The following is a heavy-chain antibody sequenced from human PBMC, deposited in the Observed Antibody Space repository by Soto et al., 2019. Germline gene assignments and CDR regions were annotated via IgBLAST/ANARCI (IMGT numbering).Heavy chain of an antibody. CDR2: IIPIFGTA. D-gene: IGHD2-21*02. Sequence: SVKVSCKASGGTFSSYAISWVRQAPGQGLEWMGGIIPIFGTANYAQKFQGRVTITADESTSTAYMELSSLRSEDTAVYYCARDGYFSDYCGGDCYLNWGQGTLVTVSS. CDR3: ARDGYFSDYCGGDCYLN. J-gene: IGHJ4*02. V-gene: IGHV1-69*13. CDR1: GGTFSSYA.